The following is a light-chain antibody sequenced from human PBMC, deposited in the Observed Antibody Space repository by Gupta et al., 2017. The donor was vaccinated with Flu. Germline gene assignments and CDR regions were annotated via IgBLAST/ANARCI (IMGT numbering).Light chain of an antibody. V-gene: IGKV1-5*03. Sequence: DVQMTQSPSTLSASIGDTVTITCRASENINSWLAWYQHKPGKVPKLLIYKASSLERGVPSRFSGDGSGTEFTLTISNLQPDDFATYYCQQYETYFQRFGQGTKVEVK. CDR1: ENINSW. CDR3: QQYETYFQR. J-gene: IGKJ1*01. CDR2: KAS.